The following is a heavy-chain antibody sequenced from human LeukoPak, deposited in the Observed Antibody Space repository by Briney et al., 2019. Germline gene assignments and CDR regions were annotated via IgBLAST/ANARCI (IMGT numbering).Heavy chain of an antibody. D-gene: IGHD3-22*01. J-gene: IGHJ4*02. CDR2: ISYGGST. V-gene: IGHV4-39*02. CDR3: AREPQWFFDH. Sequence: NASETLSLTCTVSSGSISSNSNYWAWIRQPPGRGLEWIGSISYGGSTYYSPSLESRVTISVDTSKNQFSLRLSSVTAADTAVYNTAREPQWFFDHWGQGTLDTVSS. CDR1: SGSISSNSNY.